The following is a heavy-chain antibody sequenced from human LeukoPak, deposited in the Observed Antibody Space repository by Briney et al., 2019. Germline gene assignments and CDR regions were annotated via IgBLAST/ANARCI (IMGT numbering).Heavy chain of an antibody. D-gene: IGHD2-21*01. CDR2: IKQDGSEE. CDR3: ARLKGERSLFEN. J-gene: IGHJ4*02. V-gene: IGHV3-7*02. Sequence: GGSLRLSCAASGFTLSTYWMTWVRQAPGEGLEWVANIKQDGSEEYYADSVKGRFTISRYNAKNSLYLQMHSLRVEDTAVYYCARLKGERSLFENWGQGTLVTVSS. CDR1: GFTLSTYW.